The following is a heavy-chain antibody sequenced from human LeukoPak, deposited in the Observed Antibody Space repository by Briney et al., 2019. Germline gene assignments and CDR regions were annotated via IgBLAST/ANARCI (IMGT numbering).Heavy chain of an antibody. V-gene: IGHV1-2*02. Sequence: ASVKVSCKASGYTFTGYYMHWVRQAPGQGLEWMGWINPNSGGVTNYSQKFQGRGTITRDTSISTAFMELRWLTSDDTAFYYCAREGVVARDFDYWGQGTLVTVSS. CDR1: GYTFTGYY. CDR3: AREGVVARDFDY. J-gene: IGHJ4*02. CDR2: INPNSGGVT. D-gene: IGHD2-15*01.